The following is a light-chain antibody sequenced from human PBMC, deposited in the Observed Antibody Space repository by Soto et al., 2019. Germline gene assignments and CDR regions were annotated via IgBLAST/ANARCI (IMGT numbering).Light chain of an antibody. J-gene: IGKJ2*01. CDR1: KSVSSN. Sequence: EVVMTQAPATLSVSPGERANLSCRASKSVSSNLAWYQQKPGQDPRLLIYGASTRATGIPARFSGSGSGTEFTLTISSLQSEDFAVYYCQQDDNWPLYTFGQGTKLEIK. CDR3: QQDDNWPLYT. V-gene: IGKV3-15*01. CDR2: GAS.